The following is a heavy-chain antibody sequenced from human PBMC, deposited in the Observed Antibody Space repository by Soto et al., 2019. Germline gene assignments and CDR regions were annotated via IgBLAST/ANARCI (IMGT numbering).Heavy chain of an antibody. CDR3: ARGGGTILAPLP. D-gene: IGHD3-3*01. J-gene: IGHJ5*02. V-gene: IGHV1-2*02. CDR2: INPNSGAT. Sequence: ASVKVSCKASGYTFTGYFMHWVRQAPGQGLEWMGWINPNSGATKYAQKFLGRVTLSRDTSISTAYMELSGLRSDDTAVYYCARGGGTILAPLPWGQGTLVTVSS. CDR1: GYTFTGYF.